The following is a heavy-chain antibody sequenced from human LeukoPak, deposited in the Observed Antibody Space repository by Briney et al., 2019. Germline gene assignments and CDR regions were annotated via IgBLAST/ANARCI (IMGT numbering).Heavy chain of an antibody. CDR2: IYYSGST. CDR3: ARVSWSSSWGDGWFDP. V-gene: IGHV4-59*01. Sequence: PSETLSLTCTVSGGSISSYYWSWIRQPPGKGLEWIGYIYYSGSTNYNPSLKSRVTISVDTSKNQFSLKLSSVTAADTAVYYCARVSWSSSWGDGWFDPWGQGTLVTVSS. J-gene: IGHJ5*02. CDR1: GGSISSYY. D-gene: IGHD6-13*01.